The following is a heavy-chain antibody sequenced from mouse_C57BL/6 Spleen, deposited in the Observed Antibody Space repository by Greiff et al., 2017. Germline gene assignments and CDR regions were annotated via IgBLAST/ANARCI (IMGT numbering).Heavy chain of an antibody. CDR3: ARSEYYYGSSRGAMDY. CDR1: GYAFTNYL. J-gene: IGHJ4*01. D-gene: IGHD1-1*01. V-gene: IGHV1-54*01. CDR2: INPGSGGT. Sequence: LVESGAELVRPGTSVKVSCKASGYAFTNYLIEWVQQRPGQGLEWIGVINPGSGGTNYNETFKGKVTMTADKSSSTAYIQLSSLTSEDCAVYFCARSEYYYGSSRGAMDYWGQGTSLTVSS.